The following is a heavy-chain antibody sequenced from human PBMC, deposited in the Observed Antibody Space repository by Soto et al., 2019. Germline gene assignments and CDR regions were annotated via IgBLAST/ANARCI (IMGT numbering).Heavy chain of an antibody. J-gene: IGHJ3*02. Sequence: QVQLVESGGGVVQPGRSLRLSCAASGFTFSSYGMHWLRQAPGKGLEWVAVISYAGSNEYYADSVEGRCTISRENSKNTLDLQMNSLRAEDAAVYYCAKVVRRALDIWGRGTMVTVSS. V-gene: IGHV3-30*18. CDR2: ISYAGSNE. CDR1: GFTFSSYG. CDR3: AKVVRRALDI.